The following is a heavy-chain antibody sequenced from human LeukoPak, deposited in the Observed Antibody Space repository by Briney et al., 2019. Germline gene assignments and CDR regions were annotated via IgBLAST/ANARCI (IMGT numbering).Heavy chain of an antibody. V-gene: IGHV3-7*01. Sequence: PGGSLRLSCAASGFTFSSYWMSWVRQAPGKGLEWVANIKQDGSEKYYVDSVKGRFTISRDSAKNSLYLQMNSLRAEDTAVYYCARDWWPVDGAGGMDVWGQGTTVTVSS. D-gene: IGHD2-15*01. J-gene: IGHJ6*02. CDR3: ARDWWPVDGAGGMDV. CDR2: IKQDGSEK. CDR1: GFTFSSYW.